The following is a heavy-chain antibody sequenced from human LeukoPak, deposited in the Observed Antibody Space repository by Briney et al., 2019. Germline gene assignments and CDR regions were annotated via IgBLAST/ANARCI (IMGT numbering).Heavy chain of an antibody. Sequence: ASVKVSCKASGYTFTNYGINWVRQAPGQGLEWMGWISAYSGATNYAQNLQGRVTMTTHTSTSTAYMELRSLRSDDTAVYYCARDTKRSRARWENLGFDPWGQGTLATVSS. CDR2: ISAYSGAT. D-gene: IGHD1-26*01. CDR1: GYTFTNYG. V-gene: IGHV1-18*01. J-gene: IGHJ5*02. CDR3: ARDTKRSRARWENLGFDP.